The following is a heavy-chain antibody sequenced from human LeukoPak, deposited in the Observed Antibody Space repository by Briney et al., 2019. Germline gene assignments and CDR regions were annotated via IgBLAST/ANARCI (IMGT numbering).Heavy chain of an antibody. D-gene: IGHD6-19*01. CDR2: ISYDGSDK. Sequence: GGTLRLSCAASGFTFSSYGMHWVRLAPGKGLEWVAHISYDGSDKSYGDSVKGRFTISKDNSKNTLNLQMSSLRAEDTAVHYCAKDQSIAVTGTWDFWGQGTLVTVSS. CDR1: GFTFSSYG. CDR3: AKDQSIAVTGTWDF. V-gene: IGHV3-30*18. J-gene: IGHJ4*02.